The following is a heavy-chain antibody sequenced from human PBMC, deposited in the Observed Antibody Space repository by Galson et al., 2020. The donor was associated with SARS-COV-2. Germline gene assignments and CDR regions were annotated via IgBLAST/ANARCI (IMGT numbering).Heavy chain of an antibody. CDR1: GGSISTGDYY. CDR3: ARSVREVPATYDY. V-gene: IGHV4-30-4*01. D-gene: IGHD3-10*01. Sequence: ASETLSLTCTVSGGSISTGDYYWSWIRQPPGKGLEWIGNIFYSGSTYYNPSLKSRLTISVDTSKNQFSLKVNSVTAADTAMYYCARSVREVPATYDYWGQGTLVTVSS. J-gene: IGHJ4*02. CDR2: IFYSGST.